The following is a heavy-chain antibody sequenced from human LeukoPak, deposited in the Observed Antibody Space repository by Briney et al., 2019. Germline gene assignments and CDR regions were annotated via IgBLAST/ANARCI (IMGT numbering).Heavy chain of an antibody. CDR3: TTDLGLTMIRGVIVY. CDR2: IKSKGDGETT. Sequence: GGSLRLSCAASGFTFSTHSLNWVRQAPGKGLEWVGRIKSKGDGETTDYAAPVKGRFSMSRDDSKATMYLQMYSLEAEDTAVYYCTTDLGLTMIRGVIVYWGQGALVTVSS. J-gene: IGHJ4*02. D-gene: IGHD3-10*01. V-gene: IGHV3-15*01. CDR1: GFTFSTHS.